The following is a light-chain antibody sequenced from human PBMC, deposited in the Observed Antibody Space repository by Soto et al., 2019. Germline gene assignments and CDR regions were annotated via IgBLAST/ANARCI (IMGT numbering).Light chain of an antibody. V-gene: IGKV1-9*01. CDR3: QQLKGDPFT. J-gene: IGKJ5*01. CDR2: AAS. Sequence: DIQLTQSPSFMSASVGDRVTITCRASQDIGSYLAWYHQKPGKAPKVLIYAASTLQSGVPSRFSGSGAGTEFTLTISSLQPEDFATYSCQQLKGDPFTFGQGTRLEIK. CDR1: QDIGSY.